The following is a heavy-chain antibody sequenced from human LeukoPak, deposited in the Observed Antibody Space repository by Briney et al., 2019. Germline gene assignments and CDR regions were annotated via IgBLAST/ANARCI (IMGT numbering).Heavy chain of an antibody. Sequence: GGSLRLSCAASGFTFSSYGMHWVRQAPGKGLEWVAVIWYDGSNKYYADSVKGRFTISRDNSKNTLYLQMNSLRAEDTAVYYCARNLRYCSGGSCQPQNNAFDIWGQGTMVTVSS. CDR1: GFTFSSYG. D-gene: IGHD2-15*01. V-gene: IGHV3-33*01. CDR3: ARNLRYCSGGSCQPQNNAFDI. J-gene: IGHJ3*02. CDR2: IWYDGSNK.